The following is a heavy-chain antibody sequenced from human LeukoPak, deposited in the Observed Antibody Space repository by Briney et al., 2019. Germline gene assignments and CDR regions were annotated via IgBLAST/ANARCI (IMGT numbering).Heavy chain of an antibody. D-gene: IGHD1-26*01. V-gene: IGHV3-21*01. CDR3: ARDRGSYTLEY. Sequence: GGSLRLSCAASGFTFTNYNMDWVREAPGKGLEWVSSITSSGRYIDYADSVKGRFTISRDNAKNSLYLQMNSLRAEDTAVYYCARDRGSYTLEYWGQGTLVTVSS. CDR2: ITSSGRYI. CDR1: GFTFTNYN. J-gene: IGHJ4*02.